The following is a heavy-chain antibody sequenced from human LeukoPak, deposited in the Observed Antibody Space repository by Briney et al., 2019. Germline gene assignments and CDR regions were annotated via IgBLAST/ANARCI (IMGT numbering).Heavy chain of an antibody. Sequence: GASVKVFCKASGYSFTSYYMHWVRQAPGQGLEWMGIINPSGGSTSYAQKFQGRVTMTRDMSTSTVYMELSSLRSEDTAVYYCARGGGSSWYWVDYYYYMDVWGKGTTVTVSS. J-gene: IGHJ6*03. V-gene: IGHV1-46*01. CDR1: GYSFTSYY. CDR3: ARGGGSSWYWVDYYYYMDV. D-gene: IGHD6-13*01. CDR2: INPSGGST.